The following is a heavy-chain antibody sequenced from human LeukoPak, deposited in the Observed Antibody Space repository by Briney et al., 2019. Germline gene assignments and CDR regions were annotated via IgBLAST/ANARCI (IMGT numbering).Heavy chain of an antibody. Sequence: GGSLRLSCAASGFSFSSYWMSWVRQAPGKGLEWVANIKQDGSEKYYVDSVKGRFTISRDNSKNTLYLQMNSLRAEDTAVYYCARGDYGDYVEDWFDPWGQGTLVTVSS. J-gene: IGHJ5*02. CDR1: GFSFSSYW. CDR3: ARGDYGDYVEDWFDP. CDR2: IKQDGSEK. D-gene: IGHD4-17*01. V-gene: IGHV3-7*04.